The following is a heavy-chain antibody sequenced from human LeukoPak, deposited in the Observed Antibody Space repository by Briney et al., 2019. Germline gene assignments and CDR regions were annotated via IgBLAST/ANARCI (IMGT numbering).Heavy chain of an antibody. CDR3: ARGHNNYDILTGYYTDYFDY. D-gene: IGHD3-9*01. Sequence: ASVKVSCKASGYTFTSYYMHWVRQAPGQGLEWMGIINPSGGSTSYAQKFQGRVTMTRDTSTSTVYMELSSLRSEDTAVYYCARGHNNYDILTGYYTDYFDYWGQGTLVTASS. J-gene: IGHJ4*02. CDR2: INPSGGST. CDR1: GYTFTSYY. V-gene: IGHV1-46*03.